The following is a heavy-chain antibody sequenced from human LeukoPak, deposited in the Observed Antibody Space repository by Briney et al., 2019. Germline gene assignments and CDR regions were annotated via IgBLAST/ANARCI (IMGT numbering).Heavy chain of an antibody. CDR1: GYTFTSYG. D-gene: IGHD2-15*01. V-gene: IGHV1-18*01. Sequence: ASVKVSCKASGYTFTSYGISWVRQAPGQGLEWMGWISAYNGNTNYAQKLQGRVTMTTDTSTSTAYMELRSLRSDDTAVYYCARGPLLGYCSGGSCYSPYYYYMDVWGKGTTVTVSS. CDR2: ISAYNGNT. CDR3: ARGPLLGYCSGGSCYSPYYYYMDV. J-gene: IGHJ6*03.